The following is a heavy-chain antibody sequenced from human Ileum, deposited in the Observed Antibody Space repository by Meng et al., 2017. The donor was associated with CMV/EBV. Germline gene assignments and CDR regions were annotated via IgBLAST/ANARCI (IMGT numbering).Heavy chain of an antibody. Sequence: HGQLQEPGPGLVKPSQTLSLTCTVSGGSISSGDYYWSWIRQPPGKGLEWIGYIYYSGSTYYNPSLKSRVTISVDTSKNQFSLKLSSVTAADTAVYYCAREIPSSSWYYLDYWGQGTLVTVSS. V-gene: IGHV4-30-4*08. D-gene: IGHD6-13*01. CDR1: GGSISSGDYY. CDR3: AREIPSSSWYYLDY. CDR2: IYYSGST. J-gene: IGHJ4*02.